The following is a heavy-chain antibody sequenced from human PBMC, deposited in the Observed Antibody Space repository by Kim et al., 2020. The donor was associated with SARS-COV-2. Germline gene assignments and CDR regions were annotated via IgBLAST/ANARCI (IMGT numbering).Heavy chain of an antibody. D-gene: IGHD6-19*01. J-gene: IGHJ4*02. CDR1: GGSISSSSYY. V-gene: IGHV4-39*01. CDR2: IYYSGST. Sequence: SETLSLTCTVSGGSISSSSYYWGWIRQPPGKGLEWIGSIYYSGSTYYNPSLKSRVTISVDTSKNQFSLKLSSVTAADTAVYYCASLTSRAEQWLHFDYWGQGTLVTVSS. CDR3: ASLTSRAEQWLHFDY.